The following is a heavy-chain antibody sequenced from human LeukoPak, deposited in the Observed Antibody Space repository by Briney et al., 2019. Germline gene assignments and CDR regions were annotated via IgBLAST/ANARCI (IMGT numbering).Heavy chain of an antibody. CDR3: AKDMGGGGPLDY. J-gene: IGHJ4*02. D-gene: IGHD3-16*01. Sequence: PGGSLRLSCAASGFTFDDYAMHWVRQAPGKGLEWVSGIGCNGNNIGYSESVKGRFTMSRDNAKNSLSLQMNSLRVEDTALYYCAKDMGGGGPLDYWGQGTLVTVSS. CDR1: GFTFDDYA. CDR2: IGCNGNNI. V-gene: IGHV3-9*01.